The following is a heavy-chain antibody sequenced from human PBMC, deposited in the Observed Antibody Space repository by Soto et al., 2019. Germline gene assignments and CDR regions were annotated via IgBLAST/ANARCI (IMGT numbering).Heavy chain of an antibody. CDR3: ARGDFDSSANYYAGWFDP. Sequence: QVQLVQSGAEVKKPGASVKVSCKASGYIFTGYYMHWLRQAPGQGLEWMGWFNPNSGGTKYAQKFQGRVTMTNDTSINTAYMELSGLISDDTAVYYCARGDFDSSANYYAGWFDPWGQVTLVTVSS. CDR2: FNPNSGGT. V-gene: IGHV1-2*02. J-gene: IGHJ5*02. D-gene: IGHD3-22*01. CDR1: GYIFTGYY.